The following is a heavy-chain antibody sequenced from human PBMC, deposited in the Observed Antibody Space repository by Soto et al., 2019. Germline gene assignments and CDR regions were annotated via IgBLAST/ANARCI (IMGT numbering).Heavy chain of an antibody. J-gene: IGHJ4*02. CDR3: VREHSPSHAAGATLAY. D-gene: IGHD1-26*01. CDR1: GFSIGDYW. CDR2: IPSDGTSA. V-gene: IGHV3-74*01. Sequence: EVQLLESGGGLVQPGGSLRLSCAASGFSIGDYWMHWVRQVPGKGLLWVSNIPSDGTSAGYADSVKGRFTISRDNAKNTLYLQINSLTTDDTAVYYGVREHSPSHAAGATLAYWGQGSLVTVSS.